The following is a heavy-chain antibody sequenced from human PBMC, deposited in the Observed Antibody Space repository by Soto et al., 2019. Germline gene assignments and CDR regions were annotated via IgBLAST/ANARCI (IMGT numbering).Heavy chain of an antibody. CDR2: INPNSGGT. Sequence: ASVKVSCKASGYTFTGYYMHWVRQAPGQGLEWMGWINPNSGGTNYAQKFQGRVTMTRDTSISTAYMELSRLRSDGTAVYYCARGSCSSTICYLYYYYGMDVWGQGTTVTVSS. CDR3: ARGSCSSTICYLYYYYGMDV. J-gene: IGHJ6*02. D-gene: IGHD2-2*01. V-gene: IGHV1-2*02. CDR1: GYTFTGYY.